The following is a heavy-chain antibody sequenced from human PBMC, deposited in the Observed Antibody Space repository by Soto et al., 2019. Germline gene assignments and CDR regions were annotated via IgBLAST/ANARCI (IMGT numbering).Heavy chain of an antibody. D-gene: IGHD3-3*01. CDR3: AREGVIYYDFWSGYHRFPNYYGMDV. CDR2: INPNSGGT. V-gene: IGHV1-2*04. CDR1: GYTFTGYY. J-gene: IGHJ6*02. Sequence: ASVKVSCKASGYTFTGYYMHWVRQAPGQGLEWMGWINPNSGGTNYAQKFQGWVTMTRDTSISTAYMELSRLRSDDTAVYYCAREGVIYYDFWSGYHRFPNYYGMDVWGQGTKVTVSS.